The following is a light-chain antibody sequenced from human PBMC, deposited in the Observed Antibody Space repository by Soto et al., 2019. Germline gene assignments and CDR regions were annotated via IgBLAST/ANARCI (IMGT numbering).Light chain of an antibody. Sequence: DIQMTQSPSSLSASIGDRVTITCRASQSVTSNLNWYQQKFGETPKLLMYAASNLQGGVPSRFSGSGSGTDFTLTISSLQPEDFATYYCQQSYSTPATFGGGTKVEIK. V-gene: IGKV1-39*01. CDR2: AAS. J-gene: IGKJ4*01. CDR3: QQSYSTPAT. CDR1: QSVTSN.